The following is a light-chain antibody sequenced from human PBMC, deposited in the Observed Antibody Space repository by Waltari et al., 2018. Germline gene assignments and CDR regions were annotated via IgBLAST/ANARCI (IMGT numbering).Light chain of an antibody. J-gene: IGLJ3*02. CDR3: AAWDDSLNGWV. CDR2: SNN. Sequence: QSVLTQPPSASGTPGQRVTISCSGSSSNIGGNPETWYQQLPGTAPKLLIHSNNQRPSGVPDRFSGSKSGTSASLAISGLQSEDEAEYYCAAWDDSLNGWVFGGGTKLTVL. V-gene: IGLV1-44*01. CDR1: SSNIGGNP.